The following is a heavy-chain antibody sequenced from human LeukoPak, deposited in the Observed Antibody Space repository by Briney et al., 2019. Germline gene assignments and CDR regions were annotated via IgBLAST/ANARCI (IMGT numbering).Heavy chain of an antibody. CDR1: GGSFSGYY. CDR3: ARAGGSKGDY. J-gene: IGHJ4*02. Sequence: SETLSLTCAVYGGSFSGYYWSWIRQPPGKGLEWIGEINHSGSTNYNPSLKSRVTISVDTSKNQFSLKLSSVTAADTAVYYCARAGGSKGDYWGQGTLVTVSS. D-gene: IGHD3-16*01. V-gene: IGHV4-34*01. CDR2: INHSGST.